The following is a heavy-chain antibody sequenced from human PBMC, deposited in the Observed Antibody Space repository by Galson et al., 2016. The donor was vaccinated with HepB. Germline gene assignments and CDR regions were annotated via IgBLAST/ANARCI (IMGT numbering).Heavy chain of an antibody. Sequence: SLRLSCAASGFSFSTFGMSWVRQTPGRGLEWVSGITGSGATTHYADSVKGRFTISRDNSKNTLYLDMNNLRAGDTAVYYCGKHGGFDYWGQGALVTVSS. CDR3: GKHGGFDY. J-gene: IGHJ4*02. D-gene: IGHD3-16*01. V-gene: IGHV3-23*01. CDR2: ITGSGATT. CDR1: GFSFSTFG.